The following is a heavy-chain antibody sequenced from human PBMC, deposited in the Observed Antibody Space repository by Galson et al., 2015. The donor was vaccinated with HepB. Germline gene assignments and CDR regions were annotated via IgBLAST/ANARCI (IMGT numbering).Heavy chain of an antibody. V-gene: IGHV3-7*01. CDR2: IEQDGTEK. CDR3: ARDRGFAGEGIAAAGQPPTYGMDV. J-gene: IGHJ6*02. CDR1: GLTFSSYW. Sequence: SLRLSCATSGLTFSSYWMSWVRQAPGKGLEWVASIEQDGTEKYYVDSVKGRLTISRDNAKNSLYLQMDGLRAEDTAVYYCARDRGFAGEGIAAAGQPPTYGMDVWGQGTTVTVSS. D-gene: IGHD6-13*01.